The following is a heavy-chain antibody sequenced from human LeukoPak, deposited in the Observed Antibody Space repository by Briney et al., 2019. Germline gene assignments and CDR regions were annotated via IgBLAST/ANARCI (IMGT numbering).Heavy chain of an antibody. CDR1: GYTFTSYG. D-gene: IGHD3-22*01. Sequence: ASVKVSCKASGYTFTSYGISWVRQAPGQGLEWMGWISAYNGNTNYAQKLQGRVTMTTDTSTSTAYMELRSLRSDDTAVYYCARGHYYDNSGYHVTYFYYYMDVWGKGTTVTVSS. V-gene: IGHV1-18*01. CDR2: ISAYNGNT. CDR3: ARGHYYDNSGYHVTYFYYYMDV. J-gene: IGHJ6*03.